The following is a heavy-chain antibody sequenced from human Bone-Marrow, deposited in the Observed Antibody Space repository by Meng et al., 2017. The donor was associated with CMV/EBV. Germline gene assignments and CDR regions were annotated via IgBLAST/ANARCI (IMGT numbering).Heavy chain of an antibody. J-gene: IGHJ6*01. Sequence: GESLKISCAASGFTFSSYGMHWVRQAPGKGLEWVAVIWYDGSNKYYADSVKGRFTISRDNSKNTLYLQMNSLRAEDTGVYYGAKETYYYGMDVWGQGTTVTVSS. CDR3: AKETYYYGMDV. V-gene: IGHV3-33*06. CDR1: GFTFSSYG. CDR2: IWYDGSNK.